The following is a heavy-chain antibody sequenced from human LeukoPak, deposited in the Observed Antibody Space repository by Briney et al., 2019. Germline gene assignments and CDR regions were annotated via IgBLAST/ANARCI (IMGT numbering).Heavy chain of an antibody. J-gene: IGHJ4*02. CDR1: GGSISSGGYY. Sequence: SETLSLTCTVSGGSISSGGYYWSWIRQHPGKCLEWIGYIYYSGSTYYNPSLKSRVTISVDTSKNQFSLKLSSVTAADTAVYYCARDGGYGGNGFDYWGQGTLVTVSS. D-gene: IGHD4-23*01. V-gene: IGHV4-31*03. CDR3: ARDGGYGGNGFDY. CDR2: IYYSGST.